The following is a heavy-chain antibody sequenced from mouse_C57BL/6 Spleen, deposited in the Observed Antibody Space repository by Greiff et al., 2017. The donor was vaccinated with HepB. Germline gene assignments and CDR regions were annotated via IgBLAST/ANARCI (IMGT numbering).Heavy chain of an antibody. V-gene: IGHV5-6*01. Sequence: EVQGVESGGDLVKPGGSLKLSCAASGFTFSSYGMSWVRQTPDKRLEWVATISSGGSYTYYPDSVKGRFTISRDNAKNTLYLQMSSLKSEDTAMYYCARQRGQDVLAYWGQGTLVTVSA. CDR2: ISSGGSYT. CDR1: GFTFSSYG. J-gene: IGHJ3*01. CDR3: ARQRGQDVLAY.